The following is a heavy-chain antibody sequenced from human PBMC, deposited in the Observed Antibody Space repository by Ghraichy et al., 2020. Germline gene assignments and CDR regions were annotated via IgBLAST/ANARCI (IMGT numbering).Heavy chain of an antibody. V-gene: IGHV6-1*01. Sequence: SQTLSLTCAVSGDSVSSNSAAWNWIRQSPSRGLEWLGRTYYRSKWYNDYAISVKSRISINPDTSKNQFSLQLNSVTPEDTAVYYCARHRMVRGEHGMDVWGQGTTVTVSS. CDR3: ARHRMVRGEHGMDV. J-gene: IGHJ6*02. CDR1: GDSVSSNSAA. D-gene: IGHD3-10*01. CDR2: TYYRSKWYN.